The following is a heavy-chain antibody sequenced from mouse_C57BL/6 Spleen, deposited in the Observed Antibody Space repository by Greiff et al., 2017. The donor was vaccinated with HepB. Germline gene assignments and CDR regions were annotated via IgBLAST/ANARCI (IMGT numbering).Heavy chain of an antibody. V-gene: IGHV5-4*01. CDR3: AREGTTVVDWYFDV. D-gene: IGHD1-1*01. CDR2: ISDGGSYT. J-gene: IGHJ1*03. Sequence: EVMLVESGGGLVKPGGSLKLSCAASGFTFSSYAMSWVRQTPEKRLEWVATISDGGSYTYYPDNVKGRFTISRDNAKNNLYLQMGHLKSEDTAMYYCAREGTTVVDWYFDVWGTGTTVTVSS. CDR1: GFTFSSYA.